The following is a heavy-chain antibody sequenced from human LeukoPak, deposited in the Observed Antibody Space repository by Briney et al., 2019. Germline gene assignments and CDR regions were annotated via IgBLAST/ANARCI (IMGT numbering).Heavy chain of an antibody. CDR1: GFDFSDYY. V-gene: IGHV3-11*04. D-gene: IGHD3-22*01. J-gene: IGHJ4*02. CDR2: IKTTGLTT. CDR3: VRDWGYDSSGYWQKYFDT. Sequence: GGSLRLSCAASGFDFSDYYMSWIRQAPGKGLEWISNIKTTGLTTYYADSVKGRFTISRDNAKNTVYLQMNSLRAEDTAVYYCVRDWGYDSSGYWQKYFDTWGQGTLVTVSS.